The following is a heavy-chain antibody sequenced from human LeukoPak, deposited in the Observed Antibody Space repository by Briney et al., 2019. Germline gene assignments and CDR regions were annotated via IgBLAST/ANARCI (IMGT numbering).Heavy chain of an antibody. CDR2: IYHSGST. D-gene: IGHD3-10*01. CDR3: ARNRGNVYGSGSYHP. V-gene: IGHV4-38-2*02. CDR1: GYSISSDYY. J-gene: IGHJ5*02. Sequence: PSETLSLTCTVSGYSISSDYYWGWIRQPPGKGLEWIGSIYHSGSTYYNPSLKSRVTISVDKSKNQFFLKLSSVTAADTAVYYCARNRGNVYGSGSYHPWGQGTLVTVSS.